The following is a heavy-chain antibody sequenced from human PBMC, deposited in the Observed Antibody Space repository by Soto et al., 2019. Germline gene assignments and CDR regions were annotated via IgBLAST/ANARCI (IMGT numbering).Heavy chain of an antibody. J-gene: IGHJ6*02. V-gene: IGHV3-30-3*01. CDR3: AGDEDYGDYVGYYYGMDV. Sequence: TGGSLRLSCAASGFTFSSYAMNWVRQAPGKGLEWVSVISYDGSNKYYADSVKGRFTISRDNSKNTLYLQMNSLRAEDTAVYYCAGDEDYGDYVGYYYGMDVWGQGTTVTVYS. CDR2: ISYDGSNK. CDR1: GFTFSSYA. D-gene: IGHD4-17*01.